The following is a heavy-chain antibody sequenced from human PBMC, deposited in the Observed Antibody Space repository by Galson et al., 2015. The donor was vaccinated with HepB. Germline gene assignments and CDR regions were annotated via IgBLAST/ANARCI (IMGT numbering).Heavy chain of an antibody. CDR3: AKDYVLRYFDWPFGYFDY. J-gene: IGHJ4*02. CDR2: IKQDGSEK. Sequence: SLRLSCAASGFTFSSYWMSWVRQAPGKGLEWVANIKQDGSEKYYVDSVKGRFTISRDNAKNSLYLQMNSLRAEDTAVYYCAKDYVLRYFDWPFGYFDYWGQGTLVTVSS. V-gene: IGHV3-7*01. D-gene: IGHD3-9*01. CDR1: GFTFSSYW.